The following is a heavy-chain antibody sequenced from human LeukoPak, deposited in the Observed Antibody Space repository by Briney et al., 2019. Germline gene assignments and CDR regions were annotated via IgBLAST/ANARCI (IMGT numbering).Heavy chain of an antibody. CDR2: ISSSSSTI. J-gene: IGHJ4*02. CDR1: GFTFSSYG. V-gene: IGHV3-48*01. Sequence: GGSLRLSCAASGFTFSSYGMNWVRQAPGKGLEWVSYISSSSSTIYYADSVKGRFTISRDNAKNSLYLQMNSLRVEDTAVYYCAKDRLGAMMYFDFWGQGTLVTVSS. D-gene: IGHD1-26*01. CDR3: AKDRLGAMMYFDF.